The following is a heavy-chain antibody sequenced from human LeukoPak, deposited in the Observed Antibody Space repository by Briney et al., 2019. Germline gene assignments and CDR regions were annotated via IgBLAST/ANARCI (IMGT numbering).Heavy chain of an antibody. CDR1: GYTFTSYD. V-gene: IGHV1-8*01. CDR3: ARGAMVYAMSTYYYYGMDV. CDR2: MSPNSGNT. J-gene: IGHJ6*02. Sequence: ASVKVSCKASGYTFTSYDINWVRQATGQGLEWMGWMSPNSGNTGYAQKFQGRVTMTRNTFISTAYMELSSLRSEDTAVYYCARGAMVYAMSTYYYYGMDVWGQGTTVTVSS. D-gene: IGHD2-8*01.